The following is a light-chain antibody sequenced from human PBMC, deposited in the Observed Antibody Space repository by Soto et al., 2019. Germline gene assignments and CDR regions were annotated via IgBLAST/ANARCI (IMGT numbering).Light chain of an antibody. CDR1: SSNIVSNS. CDR3: AAWDDTLSTVL. J-gene: IGLJ2*01. Sequence: QLVLTQPPSASGTPGQRVSISCSGGSSNIVSNSVFWYQQLPGTAPKLLIYRNNQRPSGVPDRFSGSNSGTSAFLAISGLRSEDEADYYCAAWDDTLSTVLFGGGTKVTVL. V-gene: IGLV1-47*01. CDR2: RNN.